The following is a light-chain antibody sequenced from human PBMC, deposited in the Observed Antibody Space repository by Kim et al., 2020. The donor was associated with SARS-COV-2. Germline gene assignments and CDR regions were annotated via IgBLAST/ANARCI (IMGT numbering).Light chain of an antibody. CDR3: SSYTSSSPL. Sequence: QSALTQPASVSGSPGQSITISGTGTSSDVGGYNYVSWYQQHPGKAPKLMIYDVSNRPSGVSNRFSGSKSGNTASLTISGLQAEDEADYYCSSYTSSSPLFGGGTQLTVL. CDR1: SSDVGGYNY. CDR2: DVS. V-gene: IGLV2-14*03. J-gene: IGLJ2*01.